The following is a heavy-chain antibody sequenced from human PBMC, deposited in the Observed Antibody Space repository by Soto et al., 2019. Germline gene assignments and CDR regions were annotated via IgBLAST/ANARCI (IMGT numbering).Heavy chain of an antibody. D-gene: IGHD1-26*01. V-gene: IGHV3-30-3*01. J-gene: IGHJ4*02. CDR1: GFTVSTYP. CDR2: ISYDGSNK. Sequence: QVQLVESGGGVVQPGRSLRLSCAASGFTVSTYPMHWVRQAPGKGLEWVAVISYDGSNKYYADSVKGRFTISRDNAKNTLYLPMNSLRAEDTAVYYCARDGEGAISFDYWGQGTLVTVAS. CDR3: ARDGEGAISFDY.